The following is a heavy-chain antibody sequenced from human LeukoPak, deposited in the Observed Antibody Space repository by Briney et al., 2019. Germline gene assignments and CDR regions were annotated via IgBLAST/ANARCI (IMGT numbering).Heavy chain of an antibody. CDR1: GFTFDDYA. V-gene: IGHV3-9*01. Sequence: GGSLRLSCAASGFTFDDYAMHWVRQAPGKGLEWVSGISWNSGSIGYADSVKGRFTISRDDSKNTLYLQMNSLKTEDTAVYYCTTGTTGGIDYWGQGTLVTVSS. CDR3: TTGTTGGIDY. CDR2: ISWNSGSI. J-gene: IGHJ4*02. D-gene: IGHD1-1*01.